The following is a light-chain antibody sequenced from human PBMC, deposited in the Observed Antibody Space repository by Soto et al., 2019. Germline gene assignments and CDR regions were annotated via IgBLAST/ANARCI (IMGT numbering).Light chain of an antibody. J-gene: IGLJ2*01. CDR3: QSYYRSLRCVV. CDR1: SSNIGAGYD. Sequence: QSVLTQPPSVSGAPGQRVTISCTGSSSNIGAGYDVHWYQQLPGTAPKLLISGNSNRPSGVPDRFSVSKSGTSASLAITGMQAEEEAAYFLQSYYRSLRCVVVGGGIKVTVL. CDR2: GNS. V-gene: IGLV1-40*01.